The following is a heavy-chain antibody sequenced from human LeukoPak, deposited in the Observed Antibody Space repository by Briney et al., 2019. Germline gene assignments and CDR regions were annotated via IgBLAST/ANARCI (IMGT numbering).Heavy chain of an antibody. D-gene: IGHD2-2*01. Sequence: GGSLRLSCAASGFTFSSYAMHWVRQAPGKGLEWVAVISYDGSNKYYADSVKGRFTISRDNSKNTLYLQMNSLRAEDTAVYYCARGTFLGYCSSTSCSSDYWGQGTLVTVSS. CDR3: ARGTFLGYCSSTSCSSDY. V-gene: IGHV3-30-3*01. CDR2: ISYDGSNK. CDR1: GFTFSSYA. J-gene: IGHJ4*02.